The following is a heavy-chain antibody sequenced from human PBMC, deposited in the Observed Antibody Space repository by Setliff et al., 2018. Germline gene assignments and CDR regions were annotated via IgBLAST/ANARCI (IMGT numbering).Heavy chain of an antibody. J-gene: IGHJ4*02. V-gene: IGHV3-13*03. CDR1: GFTFSSYD. D-gene: IGHD4-4*01. Sequence: GGSLRLSCAACGFTFSSYDMHWVRQATGKGLEWVSAIGTAGDTYYPGSVKGQFTISRDNSRNTLYLQMKSLRAEDTAIYYCATSTITTYYFDSWGQGTLVTVSS. CDR3: ATSTITTYYFDS. CDR2: IGTAGDT.